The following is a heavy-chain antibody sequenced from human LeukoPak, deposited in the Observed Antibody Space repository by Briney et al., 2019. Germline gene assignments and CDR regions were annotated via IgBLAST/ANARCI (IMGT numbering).Heavy chain of an antibody. D-gene: IGHD2-15*01. CDR3: AREVEGFCSGGSCYLEPHAYYFGY. CDR1: GYTFTSYG. CDR2: ISAYNGNT. Sequence: ASVKVSCKASGYTFTSYGISWVRQAPGQGLEWMGWISAYNGNTNYAQKLQGRVTMTTDTSTSTAYMELRSLRSDDTAVYYCAREVEGFCSGGSCYLEPHAYYFGYWGQGTLVTVSS. J-gene: IGHJ4*02. V-gene: IGHV1-18*01.